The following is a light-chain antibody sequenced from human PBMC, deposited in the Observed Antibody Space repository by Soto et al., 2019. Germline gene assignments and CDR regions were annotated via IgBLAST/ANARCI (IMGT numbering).Light chain of an antibody. J-gene: IGKJ1*01. V-gene: IGKV3-15*01. CDR3: QQYNNWPRT. CDR2: GAS. CDR1: QSVSTN. Sequence: MVMTQSPDTLPVSPGERATLSCRASQSVSTNLAWYQHKPGQAPRLLMYGASTRATGIPARFSGSGSGTEFTLTISSLQSEDFAVYYCQQYNNWPRTCGQGTKVDI.